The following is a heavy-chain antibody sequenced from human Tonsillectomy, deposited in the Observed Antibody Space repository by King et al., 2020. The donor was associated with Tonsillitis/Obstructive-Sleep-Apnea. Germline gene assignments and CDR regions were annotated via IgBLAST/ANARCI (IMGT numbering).Heavy chain of an antibody. CDR3: ARQVGSGFRFYYFDY. J-gene: IGHJ4*02. CDR1: GYSFTSYW. CDR2: IYPGDSDT. Sequence: QLVQSGAEVKKPGESLKISCKGSGYSFTSYWIGWVRQMPGKGLEWMGIIYPGDSDTRYSPSFQGQFTISADKSISTAYRQWSSLKASDTAMYYCARQVGSGFRFYYFDYWGQGTLVTVSS. V-gene: IGHV5-51*01. D-gene: IGHD3-10*01.